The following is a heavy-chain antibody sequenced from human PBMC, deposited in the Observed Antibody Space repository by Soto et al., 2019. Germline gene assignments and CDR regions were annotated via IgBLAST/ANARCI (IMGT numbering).Heavy chain of an antibody. CDR3: GKRCNSGSCFRY. D-gene: IGHD6-19*01. CDR2: TAYSGST. J-gene: IGHJ4*02. CDR1: GGSISTNY. V-gene: IGHV4-59*01. Sequence: SETLSLTCTVSGGSISTNYWSWIRQPPGKGLEWIGNTAYSGSTDYNPSLKSRVTMSLDTSKNQFSLRLTSVTAADTAVYYCGKRCNSGSCFRYWGQGTLVTVSS.